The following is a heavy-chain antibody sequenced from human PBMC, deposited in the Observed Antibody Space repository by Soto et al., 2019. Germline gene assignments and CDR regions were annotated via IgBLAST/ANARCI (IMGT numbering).Heavy chain of an antibody. J-gene: IGHJ4*02. Sequence: SETLSLTCTVSGGSISSSSYYWGWIRQPPGKGLEWIGSIYYSGSTYYNPSLKSRVTISVDTSKNQFSLKLSSVTAADTAVYYCARHLSGIWFGELLGLDYWGQGTLVTVSS. CDR1: GGSISSSSYY. D-gene: IGHD3-10*01. V-gene: IGHV4-39*01. CDR3: ARHLSGIWFGELLGLDY. CDR2: IYYSGST.